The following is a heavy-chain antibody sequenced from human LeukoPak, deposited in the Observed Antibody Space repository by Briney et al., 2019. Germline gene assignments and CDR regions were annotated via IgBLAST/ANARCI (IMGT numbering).Heavy chain of an antibody. CDR3: ARGSGYSGFLGYFDY. V-gene: IGHV3-30-3*01. CDR1: GFTFSSYA. D-gene: IGHD5-12*01. CDR2: ISYDGSNK. J-gene: IGHJ4*02. Sequence: PGRSLRLSCAASGFTFSSYAMHWVRQAPGKGLEWVAVISYDGSNKYYADSVKGRFTISRDNSKNTLYLQMNSLRAEDTAVYYCARGSGYSGFLGYFDYWGQGTLVTVSS.